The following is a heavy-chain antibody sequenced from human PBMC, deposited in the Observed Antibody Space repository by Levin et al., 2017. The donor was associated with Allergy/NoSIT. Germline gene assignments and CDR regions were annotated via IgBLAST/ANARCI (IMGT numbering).Heavy chain of an antibody. Sequence: PGGSQRLSCAASGFTFSSYAMSWVRQAPGKGLEWVSAISGSGGSTYYADSVKGRFTISRDNSKNTLYLQMNSLRAEDTAVYYCAKARVGATTGDYYYYGMDVWGQGTTVTVSS. J-gene: IGHJ6*02. V-gene: IGHV3-23*01. CDR3: AKARVGATTGDYYYYGMDV. CDR2: ISGSGGST. CDR1: GFTFSSYA. D-gene: IGHD1-26*01.